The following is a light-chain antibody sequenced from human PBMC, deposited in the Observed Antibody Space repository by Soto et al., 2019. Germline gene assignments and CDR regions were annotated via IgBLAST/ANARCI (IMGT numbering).Light chain of an antibody. Sequence: QSALTQPASVSGSPGQSTTISCTGTSSYVGSYKFVSWYQQHPGKAPKVLIYEVSKRPSGVFNRFSGSKSGNTASLTISGLQAEDEADYYCCSYAGSRIFVFGTGTKVTVL. CDR2: EVS. V-gene: IGLV2-23*02. CDR3: CSYAGSRIFV. CDR1: SSYVGSYKF. J-gene: IGLJ1*01.